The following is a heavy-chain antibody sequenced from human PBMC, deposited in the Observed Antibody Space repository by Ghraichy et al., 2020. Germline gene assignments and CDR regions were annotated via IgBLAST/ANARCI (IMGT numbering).Heavy chain of an antibody. CDR1: GYTFTSYG. Sequence: ASVKVSCKASGYTFTSYGISWVRQAPGQGLEWMGWISAYNGNTNYAQKLQGRVTMTTDTSTSTAYMELRSLRSDDTAVYYCARDRLWTYCSGGSCFDYWGQGTLVTVSS. CDR2: ISAYNGNT. CDR3: ARDRLWTYCSGGSCFDY. D-gene: IGHD2-15*01. V-gene: IGHV1-18*01. J-gene: IGHJ4*02.